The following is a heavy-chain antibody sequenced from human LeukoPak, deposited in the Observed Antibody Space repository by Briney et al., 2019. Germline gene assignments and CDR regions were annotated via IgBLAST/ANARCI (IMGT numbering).Heavy chain of an antibody. Sequence: GASVKVSCKASGYTFTTYGISWVRQAPGQGLEWMGWISAYNGNTNYAQKLQGRLTMTTDTSTRTAYMELRSLRSDDTAVYYCARDSGSGWYNWFDPWGQGTLVTVSS. V-gene: IGHV1-18*01. CDR3: ARDSGSGWYNWFDP. J-gene: IGHJ5*02. CDR1: GYTFTTYG. D-gene: IGHD6-19*01. CDR2: ISAYNGNT.